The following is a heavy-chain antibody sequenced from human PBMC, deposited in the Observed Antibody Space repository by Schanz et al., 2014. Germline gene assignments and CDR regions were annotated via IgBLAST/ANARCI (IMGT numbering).Heavy chain of an antibody. CDR2: INTNTGNP. Sequence: QVHLMQSGAEAKKPGASVKVSCKASGYIFIGYFIHWVRQAPGQGLEWMGWINTNTGNPTYAQGFTGRFVFSLDTSVSTAYLQISFLKADDTAVFFCARGEANWGQYWGQGTLVTVSS. CDR3: ARGEANWGQY. J-gene: IGHJ4*02. D-gene: IGHD7-27*01. CDR1: GYIFIGYF. V-gene: IGHV7-4-1*02.